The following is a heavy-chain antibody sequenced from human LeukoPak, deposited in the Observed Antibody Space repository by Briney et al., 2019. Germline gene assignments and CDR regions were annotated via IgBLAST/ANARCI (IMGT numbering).Heavy chain of an antibody. CDR3: ARHSYYDSSGYRFDY. D-gene: IGHD3-22*01. V-gene: IGHV4-59*08. Sequence: SETLSLTCTVSGGSISSYYWSWIRQPPGKGLEWIGYIYHSGSTSYNPSLKSRVTISVDTSKNQFSLKLSSVTAADTAVYYCARHSYYDSSGYRFDYWGQGTPVTVSS. CDR1: GGSISSYY. CDR2: IYHSGST. J-gene: IGHJ4*02.